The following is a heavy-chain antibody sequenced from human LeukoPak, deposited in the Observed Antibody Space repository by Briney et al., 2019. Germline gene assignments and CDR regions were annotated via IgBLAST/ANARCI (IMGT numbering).Heavy chain of an antibody. CDR2: IKRKTDGGTT. Sequence: TPGGSLRLSCAASGFTLSDAWMSWVRQAPGEGLEWVGLIKRKTDGGTTDFATPVKGRFSISGDDSKNTLYLQMNSLNTEDTAVYYCTTKTNVGVTGSDYWGQGTLVTVSS. V-gene: IGHV3-15*01. CDR3: TTKTNVGVTGSDY. CDR1: GFTLSDAW. D-gene: IGHD2-21*02. J-gene: IGHJ4*02.